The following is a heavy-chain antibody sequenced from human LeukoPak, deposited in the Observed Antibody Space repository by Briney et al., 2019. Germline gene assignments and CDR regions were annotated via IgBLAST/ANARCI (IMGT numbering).Heavy chain of an antibody. Sequence: GGSLRLSCAASGFTFSSYWMNWARQAPGKGLEWVSGIYGGGKTYYADSVKGRFTISRDNSMNTLLLQRDSLTADDTAVYYCARERVHQDLGGGLVDPHLFYYYGLDVWGQGTTVTVSS. D-gene: IGHD1-26*01. CDR2: IYGGGKT. J-gene: IGHJ6*02. V-gene: IGHV3-53*01. CDR3: ARERVHQDLGGGLVDPHLFYYYGLDV. CDR1: GFTFSSYW.